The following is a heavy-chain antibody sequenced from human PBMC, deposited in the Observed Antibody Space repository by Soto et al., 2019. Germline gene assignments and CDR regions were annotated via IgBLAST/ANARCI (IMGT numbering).Heavy chain of an antibody. J-gene: IGHJ4*02. V-gene: IGHV1-69*13. D-gene: IGHD3-10*01. Sequence: SVKVSCKASGGTFSSYAISWVRQAPGQGLEWMGGIIPIFGTANYAQKFQGRVTITADESTSTACMELRSLRSDDTAVYYCARDLDGSGSYYTDYWGPGTLVTVSS. CDR1: GGTFSSYA. CDR2: IIPIFGTA. CDR3: ARDLDGSGSYYTDY.